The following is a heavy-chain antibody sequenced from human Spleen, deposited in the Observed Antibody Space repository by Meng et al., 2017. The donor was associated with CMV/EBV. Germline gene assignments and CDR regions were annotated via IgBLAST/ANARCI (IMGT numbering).Heavy chain of an antibody. J-gene: IGHJ6*02. V-gene: IGHV3-21*01. D-gene: IGHD3-3*01. CDR1: GFSFSRHS. CDR2: ISSNNYI. Sequence: GESLKIPCGAPGFSFSRHSMNWVRQTPGRGLEWVSSISSNNYIYYADSVKGRFTISRDNAKNSLYPHMNRLRAEDTAVYYCARDLGRYYDFWSGLYDYGMDVWGQGTTVTVSS. CDR3: ARDLGRYYDFWSGLYDYGMDV.